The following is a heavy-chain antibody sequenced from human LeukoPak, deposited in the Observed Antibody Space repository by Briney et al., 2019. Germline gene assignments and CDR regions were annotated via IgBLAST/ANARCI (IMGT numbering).Heavy chain of an antibody. Sequence: ASVKVSCKASGYTFTSYDINWVRQATGQGLEWMGWMNPNSGNTGYAQKFQGRVTMTRNTSISTAYMELSSLRSEDTAVYYCARGSEDSYYDILTGYYKPYYYYYMDVWGKGTTVTISS. CDR3: ARGSEDSYYDILTGYYKPYYYYYMDV. D-gene: IGHD3-9*01. V-gene: IGHV1-8*01. CDR1: GYTFTSYD. J-gene: IGHJ6*03. CDR2: MNPNSGNT.